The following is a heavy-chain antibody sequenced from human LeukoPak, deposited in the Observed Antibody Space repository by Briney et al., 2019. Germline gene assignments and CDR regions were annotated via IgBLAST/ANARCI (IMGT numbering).Heavy chain of an antibody. Sequence: GASVKVSCKASGDTFTSYGISWVRQAPGQGLEWMGWISAYNGNTNYAQKLQGRVTMTTDTSTSTAYMELRSLRSDDTAVYYCARDKIASGWYDLLRPESYYYGMDVWGQGTTVTVSS. D-gene: IGHD6-19*01. J-gene: IGHJ6*02. CDR1: GDTFTSYG. V-gene: IGHV1-18*01. CDR2: ISAYNGNT. CDR3: ARDKIASGWYDLLRPESYYYGMDV.